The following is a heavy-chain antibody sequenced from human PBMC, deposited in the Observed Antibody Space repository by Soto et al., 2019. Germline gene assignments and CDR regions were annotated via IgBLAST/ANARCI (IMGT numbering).Heavy chain of an antibody. J-gene: IGHJ4*02. D-gene: IGHD3-22*01. CDR2: ISGSGGST. CDR3: AKDLDYYDSSGNFDY. Sequence: GGSLRLSCAASGFTFSSYAMSWVRQAPGKGLEWVSAISGSGGSTYYADSVKGRFTISRDNSKNTLYLQMNSLRAEDTAVYYCAKDLDYYDSSGNFDYWGQGTLVTVSS. V-gene: IGHV3-23*01. CDR1: GFTFSSYA.